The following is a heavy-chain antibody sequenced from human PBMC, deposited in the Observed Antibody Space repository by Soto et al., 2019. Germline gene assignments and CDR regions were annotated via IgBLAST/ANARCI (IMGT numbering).Heavy chain of an antibody. V-gene: IGHV1-2*04. CDR3: ARGRVLRFLEWSYYYYYYGMDV. J-gene: IGHJ6*02. CDR1: GYTFTGYY. CDR2: INPNSGGT. Sequence: VASVKVSCKASGYTFTGYYMHWVRQAPGQGLEWMGWINPNSGGTNYAQKFQGWVTMTRDTSISTAYMELSRLRSDDTAVYYCARGRVLRFLEWSYYYYYYGMDVWGQGTTVTVSS. D-gene: IGHD3-3*01.